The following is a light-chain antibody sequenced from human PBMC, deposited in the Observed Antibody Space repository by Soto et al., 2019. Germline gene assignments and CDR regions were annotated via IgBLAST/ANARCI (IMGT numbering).Light chain of an antibody. J-gene: IGLJ1*01. Sequence: VLTQPASVSGSPGQSITISCTGTSSDIGGHHFVSWYQQQSGKAPKLVIYEVTDRPSGVSDRFSGSKSGNTASLTVSGLQPEDEADYYCSSYTSSSLYVFGTGTKVTAL. CDR1: SSDIGGHHF. CDR2: EVT. V-gene: IGLV2-14*01. CDR3: SSYTSSSLYV.